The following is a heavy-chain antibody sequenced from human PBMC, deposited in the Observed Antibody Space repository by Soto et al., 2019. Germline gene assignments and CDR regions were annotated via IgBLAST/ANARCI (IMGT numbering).Heavy chain of an antibody. CDR1: SGPDRSHN. V-gene: IGHV4-59*08. CDR3: VRQGIDYLHGLVDV. Sequence: QVQLQQSGPRLVKPSETLSLTCTVSSGPDRSHNWGWIRQPPGRGLEWIGYVYYTGDTAYNPSLRGGVTISADPSTNDLPLTLNSVTAADPAVYYCVRQGIDYLHGLVDVWGQGTTVSVSS. J-gene: IGHJ6*02. CDR2: VYYTGDT. D-gene: IGHD4-17*01.